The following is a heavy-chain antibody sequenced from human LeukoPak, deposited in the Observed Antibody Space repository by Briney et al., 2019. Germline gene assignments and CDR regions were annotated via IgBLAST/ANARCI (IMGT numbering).Heavy chain of an antibody. J-gene: IGHJ4*02. CDR1: GFIFRNYG. CDR3: AKDLGWIQFGY. V-gene: IGHV3-23*01. CDR2: VSPNGETA. Sequence: GGSLRLTCAASGFIFRNYGMNWVRQPPGKGLEWVSGVSPNGETAYYADSVKGRFTISRDNSKNTVYLQVRSLRAEDTAVYYCAKDLGWIQFGYWGQGALVTVSS. D-gene: IGHD5-18*01.